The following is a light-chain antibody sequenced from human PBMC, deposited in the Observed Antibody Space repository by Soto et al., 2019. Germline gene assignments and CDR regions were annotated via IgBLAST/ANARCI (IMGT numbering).Light chain of an antibody. Sequence: QSALTQPASVSGSPGQSITISCTGTSNDVGGYAYVSWYQQHPGEVPKLIIFEVRNRPSGISYRFSGSKSGNTASLTISGLQAEDEADYYCSSFTTRSTLVFGGGTKLTVL. V-gene: IGLV2-14*01. CDR1: SNDVGGYAY. CDR3: SSFTTRSTLV. J-gene: IGLJ3*02. CDR2: EVR.